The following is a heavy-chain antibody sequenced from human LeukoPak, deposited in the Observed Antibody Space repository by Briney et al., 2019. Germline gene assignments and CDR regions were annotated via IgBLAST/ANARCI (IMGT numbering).Heavy chain of an antibody. Sequence: SETLSLTCTVSGGSISSYYWSWNRQPPGKGLEWIGYIYYSGSTNYNPSLKSRVTISVDTSKNQFSLKLSSVTAADTAVYYCARHTGGDSSGYNDYWGQGTLVTVSS. D-gene: IGHD3-22*01. V-gene: IGHV4-59*01. CDR1: GGSISSYY. CDR3: ARHTGGDSSGYNDY. CDR2: IYYSGST. J-gene: IGHJ4*02.